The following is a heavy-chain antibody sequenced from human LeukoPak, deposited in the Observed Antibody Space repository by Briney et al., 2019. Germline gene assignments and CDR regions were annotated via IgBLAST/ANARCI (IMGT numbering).Heavy chain of an antibody. V-gene: IGHV3-23*01. CDR1: GFTFSNYA. CDR2: ITGSGGST. Sequence: GGSLRLSCAASGFTFSNYAMSWVRQAPGKGLEWVSSITGSGGSTYYADSVKGRFTISRDNSKNTLYLQMNSLRADDTAVYYCAKVSTYYYDSSGSNHFDYWGQGTLVTVSS. D-gene: IGHD3-22*01. CDR3: AKVSTYYYDSSGSNHFDY. J-gene: IGHJ4*02.